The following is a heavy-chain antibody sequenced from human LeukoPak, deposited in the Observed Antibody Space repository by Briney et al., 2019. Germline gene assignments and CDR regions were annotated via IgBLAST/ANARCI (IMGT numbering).Heavy chain of an antibody. CDR3: AKDQGVAIFGVVIPNYGMDV. V-gene: IGHV3-23*01. Sequence: GGSLRLSCAASGFTFSTDDMTWVRQAPGKGLEWVSTITGGGDNTYYADSVKGRFTISRDNSKNTVYLQMNSLRAEDTAVYYCAKDQGVAIFGVVIPNYGMDVWGQGTTVTVSS. D-gene: IGHD3-3*01. J-gene: IGHJ6*02. CDR1: GFTFSTDD. CDR2: ITGGGDNT.